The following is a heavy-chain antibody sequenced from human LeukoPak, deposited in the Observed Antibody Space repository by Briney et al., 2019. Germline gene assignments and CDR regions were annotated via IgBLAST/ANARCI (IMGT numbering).Heavy chain of an antibody. CDR1: GYSISSGYY. Sequence: SETLSLTCTVSGYSISSGYYWGWIRQPPGKGLEWIGSIYHSGSTYYNPSLKSRVTISVDTSKNQFSLKLSSVTAADTAVYYCARRTVPKYCSTTSCYYYNMDVWGKGTTVTISS. D-gene: IGHD2-2*01. J-gene: IGHJ6*03. CDR3: ARRTVPKYCSTTSCYYYNMDV. V-gene: IGHV4-38-2*02. CDR2: IYHSGST.